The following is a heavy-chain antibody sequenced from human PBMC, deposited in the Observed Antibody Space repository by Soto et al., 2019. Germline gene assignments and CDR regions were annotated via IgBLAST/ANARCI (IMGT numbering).Heavy chain of an antibody. Sequence: GIPAKLTSKDCGVTISSYSICSLRQAQGKGLEWMGGIIPIFGTANYAQKFQGRVTITADESTSTAYMELSSLRSEDTAVYYCARSGCSGGSCYRAFDIWGQGTMVTVSS. CDR2: IIPIFGTA. CDR3: ARSGCSGGSCYRAFDI. V-gene: IGHV1-69*13. J-gene: IGHJ3*02. CDR1: GVTISSYS. D-gene: IGHD2-15*01.